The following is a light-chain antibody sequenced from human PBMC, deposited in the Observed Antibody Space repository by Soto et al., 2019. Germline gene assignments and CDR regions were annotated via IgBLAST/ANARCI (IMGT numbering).Light chain of an antibody. CDR2: EVS. CDR1: SSDVGGYNY. Sequence: QSVLTQPASVSGSPGQSITISCTGTSSDVGGYNYVSWYQQQSGKAPKLMIHEVSNRPSGVSNRFSGSKSGNTASLTISGLQAEDEADYYCSSYTSSRAYVFGMGTKVT. J-gene: IGLJ1*01. V-gene: IGLV2-14*01. CDR3: SSYTSSRAYV.